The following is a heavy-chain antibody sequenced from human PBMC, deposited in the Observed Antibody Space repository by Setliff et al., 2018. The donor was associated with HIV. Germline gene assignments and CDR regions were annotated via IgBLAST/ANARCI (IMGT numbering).Heavy chain of an antibody. J-gene: IGHJ4*02. CDR2: VYNTGGT. Sequence: SETLSLTCTVSGGSISTGGYYWSWIRQHPGKGLEWIGYVYNTGGTYYNPSLKSRVTISIDTSKNKFSLKLNSVTAADTAVYFCARASRWGSIPFDYWGQGTLVTAPQ. V-gene: IGHV4-31*03. CDR3: ARASRWGSIPFDY. D-gene: IGHD2-21*01. CDR1: GGSISTGGYY.